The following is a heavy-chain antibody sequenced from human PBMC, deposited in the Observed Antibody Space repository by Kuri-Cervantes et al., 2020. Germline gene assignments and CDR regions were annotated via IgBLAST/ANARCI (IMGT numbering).Heavy chain of an antibody. CDR2: ISYSGST. D-gene: IGHD6-19*01. Sequence: SETLSLTCTVSGGSVSSGSYWWSWIQQPPGKGLEWIGYISYSGSTYYNPSLKSRVTISVDTSRHQFSLKLTSVTAADTAVYYCARDWRGSGDQYPFDLWGRGTLVTVSS. J-gene: IGHJ2*01. CDR1: GGSVSSGSYW. CDR3: ARDWRGSGDQYPFDL. V-gene: IGHV4-61*01.